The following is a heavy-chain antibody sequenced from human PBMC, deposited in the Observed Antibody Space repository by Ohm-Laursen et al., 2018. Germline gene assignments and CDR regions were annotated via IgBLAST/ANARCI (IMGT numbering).Heavy chain of an antibody. CDR3: ARGGSNWFDP. J-gene: IGHJ5*02. CDR1: GFTFSDYY. Sequence: ESLRLSCAASGFTFSDYYMSWIRQPPGKGLDWIGYGYYSGSTNYNPSLKSRVTISVDTSKNQFSLKLSSVTPADTAMYYCARGGSNWFDPWGQGTLVTVSS. D-gene: IGHD2-8*01. V-gene: IGHV4-59*01. CDR2: GYYSGST.